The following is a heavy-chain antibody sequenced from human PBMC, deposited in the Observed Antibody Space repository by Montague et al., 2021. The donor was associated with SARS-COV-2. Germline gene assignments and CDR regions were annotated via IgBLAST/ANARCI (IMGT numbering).Heavy chain of an antibody. Sequence: SETLSLTCAASNGSFSSFYWNWIRQPPGKGLEWIGEISHGGSTXXXSSXKGRVTISVDTSKNQFSLNLRSVTAADTAVYYCACGDENGSGYMDVWGKGTTVTVSS. CDR3: ACGDENGSGYMDV. V-gene: IGHV4-34*01. CDR2: ISHGGST. J-gene: IGHJ6*03. D-gene: IGHD1-26*01. CDR1: NGSFSSFY.